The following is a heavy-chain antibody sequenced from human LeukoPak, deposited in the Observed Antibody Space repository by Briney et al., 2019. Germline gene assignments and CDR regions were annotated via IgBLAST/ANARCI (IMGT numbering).Heavy chain of an antibody. Sequence: ASVKVSCKASGYTFTGYYMHWVRQAPGQGLEWMGIINPSGGSTSYAQKFQGRVTMTRDMSTSTVYMELSSLRSEDTAVYYCARDRGVGATNAYYYYMDVWGKGTTVTVPS. CDR3: ARDRGVGATNAYYYYMDV. CDR2: INPSGGST. V-gene: IGHV1-46*01. CDR1: GYTFTGYY. J-gene: IGHJ6*03. D-gene: IGHD1-26*01.